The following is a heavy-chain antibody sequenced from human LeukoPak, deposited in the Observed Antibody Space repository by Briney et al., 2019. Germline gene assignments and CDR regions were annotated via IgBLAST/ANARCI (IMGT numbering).Heavy chain of an antibody. CDR3: ARVRSYCGGGNCCYYFAY. CDR2: IYSGGST. Sequence: GGSLRLSCAASGFTVSDNYMSWARQAPGKGLEWVSVIYSGGSTYYADSVKGKFTISRDNSKNTLYLQMNSLRAEDTAVYYCARVRSYCGGGNCCYYFAYWGQGTLVTVSS. J-gene: IGHJ4*02. CDR1: GFTVSDNY. V-gene: IGHV3-66*01. D-gene: IGHD2-15*01.